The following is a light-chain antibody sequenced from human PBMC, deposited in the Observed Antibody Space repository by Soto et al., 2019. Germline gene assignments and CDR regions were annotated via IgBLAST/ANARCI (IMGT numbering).Light chain of an antibody. J-gene: IGLJ2*01. Sequence: QAVVTQEPSLTVSPGGTVTLTCGSNTGAVTSGHYPYWFQQKPGQAPRTLIYDTSNKHSWTPARFSGSLLGGKAALTLSGAQPEDEAECYCLLSYSGARYVVFGGGTKLTVL. CDR2: DTS. CDR1: TGAVTSGHY. V-gene: IGLV7-46*01. CDR3: LLSYSGARYVV.